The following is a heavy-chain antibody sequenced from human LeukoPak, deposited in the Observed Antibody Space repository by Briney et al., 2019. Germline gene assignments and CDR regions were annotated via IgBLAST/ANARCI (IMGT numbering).Heavy chain of an antibody. CDR1: GFTFSSYA. J-gene: IGHJ6*02. CDR3: AREVRSRYSTPYYYYYGMDV. Sequence: SGGSLRLSCAASGFTFSSYAMHWVRQAPGKGLEWVAVISYDGSNKYYADSVKGRFTISRDNSKNTLYLQMNSLRAEDTAVYYCAREVRSRYSTPYYYYYGMDVWGQGTTVTVSS. CDR2: ISYDGSNK. V-gene: IGHV3-30-3*01. D-gene: IGHD2-15*01.